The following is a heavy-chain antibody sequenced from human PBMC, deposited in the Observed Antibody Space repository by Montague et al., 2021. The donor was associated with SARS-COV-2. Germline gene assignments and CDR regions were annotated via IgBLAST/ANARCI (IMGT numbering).Heavy chain of an antibody. CDR3: AKGGFGEFYYFDL. D-gene: IGHD3-10*01. V-gene: IGHV3-9*01. CDR1: GFTFDDYA. J-gene: IGHJ2*01. CDR2: ISWNSGSI. Sequence: FLSLSFSASGFTFDDYAMHWVRQAPGKGLEWVSGISWNSGSIGYADSVKGRFTISRDNAKNSLYLQMSSLRAEDTALYYCAKGGFGEFYYFDLWGRGTLVTVSS.